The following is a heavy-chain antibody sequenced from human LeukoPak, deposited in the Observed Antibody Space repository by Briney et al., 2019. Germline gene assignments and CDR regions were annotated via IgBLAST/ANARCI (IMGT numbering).Heavy chain of an antibody. V-gene: IGHV3-53*01. D-gene: IGHD2-2*01. J-gene: IGHJ6*02. CDR3: ARDQFVVVPAAAYYYYGMDV. Sequence: GGSLRLSCAAFGFTVSTTKYMNWVRQAPGKGLEWVSVLYDRGDTFYTASVRGRFTISRDNSKNTLYLQMSGLRAEDTAVYYCARDQFVVVPAAAYYYYGMDVWGQGTTVTVSS. CDR2: LYDRGDT. CDR1: GFTVSTTKY.